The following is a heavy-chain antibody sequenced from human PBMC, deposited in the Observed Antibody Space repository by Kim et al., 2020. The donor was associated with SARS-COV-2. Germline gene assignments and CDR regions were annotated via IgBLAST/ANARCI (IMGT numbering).Heavy chain of an antibody. CDR2: IRGSGDGT. CDR1: GFTFTNYG. J-gene: IGHJ4*02. CDR3: ARRFLGDYDY. D-gene: IGHD3-10*01. Sequence: GGSLRLSCAASGFTFTNYGMSWVRQAPGKGLEWVSTIRGSGDGTHYADSVKGRFTISRDNSKNTLYLQMSSLRAEDTAVYYCARRFLGDYDYWGQGTLVT. V-gene: IGHV3-23*01.